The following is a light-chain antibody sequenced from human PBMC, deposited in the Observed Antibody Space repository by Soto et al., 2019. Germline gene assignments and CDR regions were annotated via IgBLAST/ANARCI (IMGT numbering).Light chain of an antibody. V-gene: IGKV1-5*03. CDR1: QSIRSW. Sequence: DIQMTQSPSTLSASVGDRVTITCRASQSIRSWLAWYQQKPGKAPKLLIYKASNLESGVPSRFSGSESGTEFTLSVSSLQPDAFATYYCQQYDSYSGTFGGGTKVEI. CDR2: KAS. J-gene: IGKJ4*01. CDR3: QQYDSYSGT.